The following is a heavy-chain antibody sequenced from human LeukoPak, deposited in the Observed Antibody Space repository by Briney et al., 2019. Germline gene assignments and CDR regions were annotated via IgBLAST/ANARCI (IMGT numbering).Heavy chain of an antibody. CDR2: ISGSGGST. V-gene: IGHV3-23*01. CDR1: GFTFSSSA. CDR3: AKDRIWSGYSKYYFDC. D-gene: IGHD3-3*01. J-gene: IGHJ4*02. Sequence: GGSLRLSCAASGFTFSSSAMNWVRQAPGKGLEWVSGISGSGGSTYYADSVKGRFTISRDNSKNTLYLQMNSLRAEDAAIYYCAKDRIWSGYSKYYFDCWGQGTLVTVSS.